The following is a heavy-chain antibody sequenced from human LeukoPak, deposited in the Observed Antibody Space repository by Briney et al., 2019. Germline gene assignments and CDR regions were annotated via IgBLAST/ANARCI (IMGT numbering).Heavy chain of an antibody. D-gene: IGHD6-19*01. J-gene: IGHJ4*02. CDR1: GGSISSYY. CDR2: IYYSGST. Sequence: SETLSLTCTVSGGSISSYYWSWLRQPPGKGLEWIGYIYYSGSTNYNPSFKSRVTISVDTSKNHFSLKLSPVTAPDTAGYYWSNPSSSRGSGWPNNFDYWGQGTLVTVSS. CDR3: SNPSSSRGSGWPNNFDY. V-gene: IGHV4-59*08.